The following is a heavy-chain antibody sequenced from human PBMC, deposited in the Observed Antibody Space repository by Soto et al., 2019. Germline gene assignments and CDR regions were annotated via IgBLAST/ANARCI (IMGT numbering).Heavy chain of an antibody. CDR1: GFTFSAYY. D-gene: IGHD4-17*01. J-gene: IGHJ4*02. CDR3: ARARGAVTTLVDY. CDR2: ISNSGDIV. Sequence: PGGSLRLSCAASGFTFSAYYMSWVRQAPGKGLEWLSYISNSGDIVYYADSVKGRFTVSRDNAKNSLYLQMNSLRAEDTAVYYCARARGAVTTLVDYWGQGTLVTVSS. V-gene: IGHV3-11*04.